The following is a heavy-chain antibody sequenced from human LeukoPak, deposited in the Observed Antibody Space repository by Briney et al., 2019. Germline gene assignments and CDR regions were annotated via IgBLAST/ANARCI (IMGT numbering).Heavy chain of an antibody. CDR2: IRYDGSNK. V-gene: IGHV3-30*02. J-gene: IGHJ4*02. D-gene: IGHD5-24*01. CDR3: AKGSRDGYNSGVY. Sequence: GGSLRLSCAASGFTFSSYGMHWVRQAPGKGLEWVAFIRYDGSNKYYADSVKGRFTISRDNSKNTLYLQMNSLGAEDTAVYFCAKGSRDGYNSGVYWGQGTLVTVSS. CDR1: GFTFSSYG.